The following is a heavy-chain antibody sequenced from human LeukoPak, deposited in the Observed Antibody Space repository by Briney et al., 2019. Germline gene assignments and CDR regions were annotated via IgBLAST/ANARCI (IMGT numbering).Heavy chain of an antibody. D-gene: IGHD6-6*01. CDR1: GYTFTGYY. V-gene: IGHV1-2*02. Sequence: ASVKVSCKASGYTFTGYYMHWVRQAPGQGLEWMGWINPNSGGTNYAQKFQGRVTMTRDTSISTAYMELSRLRSDDTAVYYCARVAISGSSYLSSDYWGQGTLVTVSS. CDR2: INPNSGGT. CDR3: ARVAISGSSYLSSDY. J-gene: IGHJ4*02.